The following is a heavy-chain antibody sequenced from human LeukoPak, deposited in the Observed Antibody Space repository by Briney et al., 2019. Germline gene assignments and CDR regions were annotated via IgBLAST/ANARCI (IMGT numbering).Heavy chain of an antibody. J-gene: IGHJ3*02. CDR3: ARQPGSTAAFDI. D-gene: IGHD5-18*01. CDR2: SHNSGET. V-gene: IGHV4-59*08. Sequence: SETLSLTCTVSGVSMTTYYWSWIRQPPGKGLEWIAYSHNSGETKYNPSLKSRISISVDTSKNEFSLKLTSVTAADTAVYYCARQPGSTAAFDIWGQGTTVTVSA. CDR1: GVSMTTYY.